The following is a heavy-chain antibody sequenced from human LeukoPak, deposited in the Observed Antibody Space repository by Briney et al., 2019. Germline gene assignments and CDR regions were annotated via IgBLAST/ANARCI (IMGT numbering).Heavy chain of an antibody. D-gene: IGHD3-10*01. CDR2: ISYDGSNK. CDR3: ARDWTMVRTFDY. CDR1: GFTFSSYA. Sequence: RTGGSLRLSCAASGFTFSSYAMHWVRQAPGKGLEWVAVISYDGSNKYYADSVKGRFTISRDNSKNTLYLQMNSLRAEDTAVYYCARDWTMVRTFDYWGQGTLVTVSS. J-gene: IGHJ4*02. V-gene: IGHV3-30*04.